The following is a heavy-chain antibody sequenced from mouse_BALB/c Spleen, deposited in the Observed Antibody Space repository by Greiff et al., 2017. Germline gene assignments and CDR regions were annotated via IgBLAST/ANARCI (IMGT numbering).Heavy chain of an antibody. CDR1: GYTFTSYT. CDR2: INPSSGYT. Sequence: VQLQQSGAELARPGASVKMSCKASGYTFTSYTMHWVNQRPGQGLEWIGYINPSSGYTNYNQKFKDKATLTADKSSSTAYMQLSSLTSEDSAVYYCARRGDAMDYWGQGTSVTVSS. V-gene: IGHV1-4*01. J-gene: IGHJ4*01. CDR3: ARRGDAMDY.